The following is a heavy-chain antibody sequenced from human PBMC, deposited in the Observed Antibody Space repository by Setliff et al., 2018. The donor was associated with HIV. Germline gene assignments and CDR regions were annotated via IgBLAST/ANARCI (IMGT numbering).Heavy chain of an antibody. J-gene: IGHJ4*02. CDR2: INPNSDVA. D-gene: IGHD1-26*01. V-gene: IGHV1-2*02. CDR3: ARGWEGGMDY. Sequence: GASVKVSCKASGYMFTDYYIHWVRQAPGQGLEWMGWINPNSDVANYAQKFQGRVTMTGDTSTNTLYMELSSLRSEDTAVYYCARGWEGGMDYWGQGTLVTVSS. CDR1: GYMFTDYY.